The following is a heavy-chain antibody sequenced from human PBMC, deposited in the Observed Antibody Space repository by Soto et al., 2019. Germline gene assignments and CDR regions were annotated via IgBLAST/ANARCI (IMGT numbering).Heavy chain of an antibody. J-gene: IGHJ5*02. D-gene: IGHD2-21*01. CDR1: GGSISTYY. CDR3: ASLRVAYCGGDCSDNWLDQ. Sequence: PSETLSLTCTVSGGSISTYYWSWIPQPPGKGLEWIGYIDYSGSTNYNPSLKSRVTISVETSKNQFSLQLSSVTAADTAVYYCASLRVAYCGGDCSDNWLDQWGQGTLVTV. V-gene: IGHV4-59*01. CDR2: IDYSGST.